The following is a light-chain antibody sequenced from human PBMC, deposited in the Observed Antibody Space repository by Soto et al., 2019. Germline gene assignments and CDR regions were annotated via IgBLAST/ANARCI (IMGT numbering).Light chain of an antibody. Sequence: EIVLTQSPGTLSLSPGERATLSCRASQSVSSSYLAWYQQKPGQAPRLLIYGASSRATGIPDWFSGSGSGTDFTFTISRLEPEDFAVYYCQQYGSSLGYTFGQGTKLEIK. V-gene: IGKV3-20*01. CDR2: GAS. CDR1: QSVSSSY. J-gene: IGKJ2*01. CDR3: QQYGSSLGYT.